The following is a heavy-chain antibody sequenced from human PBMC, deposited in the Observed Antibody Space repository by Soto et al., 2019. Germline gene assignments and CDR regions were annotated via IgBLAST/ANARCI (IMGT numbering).Heavy chain of an antibody. CDR1: GDSVSSNSAA. CDR2: TYYRSKWYN. V-gene: IGHV6-1*01. D-gene: IGHD6-13*01. Sequence: SQTLSPTCAISGDSVSSNSAAWNWIRQSPSRGLEWLGRTYYRSKWYNDYAVSVKSRITINPDTSKNQFSLQLNSVTPEDTAVYYCARDHLSHYSSSENWFDPWGQGTLVTVSS. CDR3: ARDHLSHYSSSENWFDP. J-gene: IGHJ5*02.